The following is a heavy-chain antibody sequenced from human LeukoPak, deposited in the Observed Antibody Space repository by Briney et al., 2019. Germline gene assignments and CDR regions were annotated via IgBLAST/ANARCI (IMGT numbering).Heavy chain of an antibody. V-gene: IGHV4-61*02. CDR2: IFPSGST. Sequence: NPSQTLSLTCSVSGGSLSSGSDYWSWIRQPAGKGLEWIGCIFPSGSTNYNPSLKSRVTISVDKSKNQFSLKLSSVAAADTAVYYCVRDHVSPGLSNWFDPWGQGTLVTVSS. CDR1: GGSLSSGSDY. J-gene: IGHJ5*02. D-gene: IGHD3-16*01. CDR3: VRDHVSPGLSNWFDP.